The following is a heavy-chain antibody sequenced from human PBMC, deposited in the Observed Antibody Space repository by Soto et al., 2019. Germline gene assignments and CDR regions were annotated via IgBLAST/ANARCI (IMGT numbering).Heavy chain of an antibody. CDR1: GGTFSSYA. V-gene: IGHV1-69*13. J-gene: IGHJ3*02. CDR2: IIPIFGTA. D-gene: IGHD3-22*01. CDR3: ASWYYYDSSGYYYQGAFDI. Sequence: ASVKVSCKASGGTFSSYAISWVRQAPGQGLEWMGGIIPIFGTANYAQKFQGGVTITADESTSTAYMELSSLRSEDTAVYYCASWYYYDSSGYYYQGAFDIWGQGTMVTVSS.